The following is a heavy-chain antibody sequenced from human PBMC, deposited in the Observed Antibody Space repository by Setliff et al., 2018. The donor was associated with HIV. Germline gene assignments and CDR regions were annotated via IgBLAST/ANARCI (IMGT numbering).Heavy chain of an antibody. CDR1: NGSISSSSYF. CDR2: IFYSGST. D-gene: IGHD3-16*02. J-gene: IGHJ6*03. Sequence: SETLSLTCTVSNGSISSSSYFWGWIRQPPGKGLEWIGNIFYSGSTNYNPSLKSRVTISVETSKNQFSLKLSSVTAADTAVYYCARLSYDYVWGSYRYTDYYYYMDVWGKGTTVTVSS. CDR3: ARLSYDYVWGSYRYTDYYYYMDV. V-gene: IGHV4-39*07.